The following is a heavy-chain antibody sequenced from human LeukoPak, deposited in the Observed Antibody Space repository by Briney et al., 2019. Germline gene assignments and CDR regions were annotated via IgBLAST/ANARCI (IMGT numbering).Heavy chain of an antibody. D-gene: IGHD3-22*01. CDR3: ARALRWGGIVVVIPGFDI. J-gene: IGHJ3*02. CDR1: GFTFSSYG. Sequence: GGSLRLSCAASGFTFSSYGMSWVRQAPGKGLEWVSAISGSGGSTYYADSVKGRFTISRDNSKNTLYLQMNSLRAEDTAVYYCARALRWGGIVVVIPGFDIWDQGTMVTVSS. CDR2: ISGSGGST. V-gene: IGHV3-23*01.